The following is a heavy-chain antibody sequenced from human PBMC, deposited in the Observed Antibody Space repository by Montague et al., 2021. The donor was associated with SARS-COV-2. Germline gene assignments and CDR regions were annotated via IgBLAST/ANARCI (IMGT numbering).Heavy chain of an antibody. CDR2: ISSSSSYI. D-gene: IGHD3-10*01. CDR1: GFTFSSYS. Sequence: SLRLSCAASGFTFSSYSMNWVRQAPGKGLEWVSSISSSSSYIYYADSVKGRFTISRDNAKNSLYLQMNSLRAEDTAVYYCARVSKVQGVIITWYFDLWGRGTLVTVSS. CDR3: ARVSKVQGVIITWYFDL. J-gene: IGHJ2*01. V-gene: IGHV3-21*01.